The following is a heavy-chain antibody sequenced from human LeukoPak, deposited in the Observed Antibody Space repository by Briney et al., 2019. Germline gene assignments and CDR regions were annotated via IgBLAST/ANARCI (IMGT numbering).Heavy chain of an antibody. CDR2: INHSGST. V-gene: IGHV4-34*01. J-gene: IGHJ4*02. Sequence: PSETLSLTCAVYGGSFSGYYWSWIRQPPGKGLEWIGEINHSGSTNYNPSLKSRVTISVDTSKNQFSLKLSSVTAADTAVYYCARLFGEPAAIIDSWGRGTPVIVSS. CDR3: ARLFGEPAAIIDS. CDR1: GGSFSGYY. D-gene: IGHD2-2*01.